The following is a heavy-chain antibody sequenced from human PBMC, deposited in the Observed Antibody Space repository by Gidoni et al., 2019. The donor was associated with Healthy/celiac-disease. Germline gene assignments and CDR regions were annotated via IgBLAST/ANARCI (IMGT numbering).Heavy chain of an antibody. Sequence: EVQLVESGGGLVKPGGSLRLSCAASGFTFSSCSLNWVRQAPGKGLEWVSSISSSSSYIYYADSVKGRFTISRDNAKNSLYLQMNSLRAEDTAVYYCARDREYSYGPLDWGTFDYWGQGTLVTVSS. V-gene: IGHV3-21*01. CDR1: GFTFSSCS. D-gene: IGHD5-18*01. CDR2: ISSSSSYI. J-gene: IGHJ4*02. CDR3: ARDREYSYGPLDWGTFDY.